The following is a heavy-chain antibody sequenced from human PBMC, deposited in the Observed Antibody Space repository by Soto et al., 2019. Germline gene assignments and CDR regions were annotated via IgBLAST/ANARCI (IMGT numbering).Heavy chain of an antibody. J-gene: IGHJ3*02. Sequence: GGSLRLSCAASGLTFSSYGMHWVRQAPGKGLEWVAVISYDGSNKYYADSVKGRFTISRDNSKNTLYLQMNSLRAEDTAVYYCAKGAGAFDIWGQGTMVTVSS. D-gene: IGHD6-25*01. CDR2: ISYDGSNK. CDR1: GLTFSSYG. CDR3: AKGAGAFDI. V-gene: IGHV3-30*18.